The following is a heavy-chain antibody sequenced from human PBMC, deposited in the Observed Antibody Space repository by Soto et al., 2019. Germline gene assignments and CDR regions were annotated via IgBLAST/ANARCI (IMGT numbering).Heavy chain of an antibody. J-gene: IGHJ4*02. D-gene: IGHD6-13*01. V-gene: IGHV1-2*04. CDR1: GYTFTGYY. Sequence: ASVKVSCKASGYTFTGYYMHWVRQAPGQGLEWMGWINPNSGGTNYAQKFQGWVTMTRDTSISTAYMELSRLRSDDTAVYYCARVPAGYSSSWYDYWGQGTLVTVSS. CDR3: ARVPAGYSSSWYDY. CDR2: INPNSGGT.